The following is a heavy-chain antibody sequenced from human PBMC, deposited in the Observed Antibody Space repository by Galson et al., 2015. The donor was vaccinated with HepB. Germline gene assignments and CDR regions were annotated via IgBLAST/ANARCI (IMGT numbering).Heavy chain of an antibody. D-gene: IGHD3-9*01. Sequence: SLRLSCAGSGFTFSSFWMSWVRQAPGKGLEWVANLDHDGNEKNYLESVKGRFTISKDNAKNSLYLQMNSLRAEDTAVYFCARSMFYDILTGPESFDYWGQGILVTVSS. CDR1: GFTFSSFW. J-gene: IGHJ4*02. CDR3: ARSMFYDILTGPESFDY. CDR2: LDHDGNEK. V-gene: IGHV3-7*01.